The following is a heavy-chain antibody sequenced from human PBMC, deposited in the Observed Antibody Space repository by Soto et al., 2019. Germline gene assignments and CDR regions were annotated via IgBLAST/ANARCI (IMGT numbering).Heavy chain of an antibody. Sequence: WGSLLLCCATSVFTFSDYYMSWIRQAPGRGLEWVSYISSSGSTIYYADSVKGRFTISRDNAKNSLYLQMNSLRAEDTAVYYCAKVVLGDYGMDVWGQGTTVTVSS. V-gene: IGHV3-11*01. CDR1: VFTFSDYY. CDR2: ISSSGSTI. J-gene: IGHJ6*02. CDR3: AKVVLGDYGMDV. D-gene: IGHD3-3*02.